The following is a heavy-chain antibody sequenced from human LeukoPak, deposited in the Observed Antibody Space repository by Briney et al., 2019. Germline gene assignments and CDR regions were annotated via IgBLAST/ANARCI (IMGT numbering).Heavy chain of an antibody. J-gene: IGHJ4*02. CDR2: VDPEDGET. V-gene: IGHV1-69-2*01. D-gene: IGHD3-22*01. CDR3: ATAYYYDSSGPLDY. Sequence: ASVKVSCKVSGYTFTDYYMHWVQQAPGKGLGWMGLVDPEDGETIYAEKFQGRVTITADTSTDTAYMELSSLRSEDTAVYYCATAYYYDSSGPLDYWGQGTLVTVSS. CDR1: GYTFTDYY.